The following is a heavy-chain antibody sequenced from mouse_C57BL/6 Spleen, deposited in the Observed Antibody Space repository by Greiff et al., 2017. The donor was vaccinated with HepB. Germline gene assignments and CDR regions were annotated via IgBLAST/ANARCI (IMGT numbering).Heavy chain of an antibody. D-gene: IGHD1-1*01. Sequence: VQLQESGAELVKPGASVKISCKASGYAFSSYWMNWVKQRPGKGLEWIGQIYPGDGDTNYNGKFKGKATLTADKSSSTAYMQLSSLTSEDSAVYFCAREGITTVYYFDYWGQGTTLTVSS. V-gene: IGHV1-80*01. CDR3: AREGITTVYYFDY. CDR2: IYPGDGDT. J-gene: IGHJ2*01. CDR1: GYAFSSYW.